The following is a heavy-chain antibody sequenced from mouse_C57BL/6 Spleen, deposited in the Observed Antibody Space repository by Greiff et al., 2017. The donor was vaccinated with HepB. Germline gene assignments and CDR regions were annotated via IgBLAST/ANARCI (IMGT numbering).Heavy chain of an antibody. CDR2: IYPGDGDT. J-gene: IGHJ3*01. CDR3: ARSGDYGSSQFAY. V-gene: IGHV1-82*01. Sequence: VQLQQSGPELVKPGASVKISCKASGYAFSSSWMNWVKQRPGKGLEWIGRIYPGDGDTNYNGKFKGKATLTADKSSSTAYMQLSSLTSEDSAVYFCARSGDYGSSQFAYWGQGTLVTVSA. CDR1: GYAFSSSW. D-gene: IGHD1-1*01.